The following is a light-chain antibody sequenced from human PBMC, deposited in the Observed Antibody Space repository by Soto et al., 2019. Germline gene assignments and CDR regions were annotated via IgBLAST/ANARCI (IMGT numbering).Light chain of an antibody. J-gene: IGLJ2*01. CDR3: GAWDNSLTVVV. Sequence: QSVLTQPPSLSAAPGQKVTIACSGSSSNIGRNSVSWCQHLPGTAPKLLIYDNDKRPSGIPDRFSGSKSGTSATLGITGLQTGDEADYYCGAWDNSLTVVVFGGGTKGTVL. CDR2: DND. CDR1: SSNIGRNS. V-gene: IGLV1-51*01.